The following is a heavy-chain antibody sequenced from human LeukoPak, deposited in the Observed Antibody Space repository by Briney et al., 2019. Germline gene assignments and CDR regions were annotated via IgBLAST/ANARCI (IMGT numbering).Heavy chain of an antibody. CDR1: GYSFTSYW. CDR2: IDPSDSYT. CDR3: ARLTFYYYDSSGYYSP. J-gene: IGHJ5*02. Sequence: GESLKISCKGSGYSFTSYWTSWVRQMPGKGLEWMGRIDPSDSYTNYSPSFQGHVTISADKSISTAYLQWSSLKASDTAMYYCARLTFYYYDSSGYYSPWGQGTLVTVSS. V-gene: IGHV5-10-1*01. D-gene: IGHD3-22*01.